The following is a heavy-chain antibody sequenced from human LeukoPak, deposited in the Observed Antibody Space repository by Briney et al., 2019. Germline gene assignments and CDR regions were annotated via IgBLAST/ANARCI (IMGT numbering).Heavy chain of an antibody. V-gene: IGHV3-74*01. D-gene: IGHD2-2*01. J-gene: IGHJ4*02. CDR3: VRSHQGGFDY. CDR2: INYDETTT. Sequence: GGSLRLSCAASGFTFSSYWMHWVRQDPGKGLVWVSRINYDETTTTYADSVKGRFTISGDNAKNTLYLQMNSLRAEDTAVYYCVRSHQGGFDYWGQGTLVTVSS. CDR1: GFTFSSYW.